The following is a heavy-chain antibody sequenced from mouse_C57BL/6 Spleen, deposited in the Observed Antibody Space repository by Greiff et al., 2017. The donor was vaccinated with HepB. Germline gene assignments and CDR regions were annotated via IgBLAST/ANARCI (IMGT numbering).Heavy chain of an antibody. CDR3: ARGSEIFITTVNAMDY. V-gene: IGHV5-4*01. Sequence: EVQRVESGGGLVKPGGSLKLSCAASGFTFSSYAMSWVRQTPEKRLEWVATISDGGSYTYYPDNVKGRFTISRDNAKNNLYLQMSHLKSEDTAMYYCARGSEIFITTVNAMDYWGQGTSVTVSS. CDR2: ISDGGSYT. J-gene: IGHJ4*01. CDR1: GFTFSSYA. D-gene: IGHD1-1*01.